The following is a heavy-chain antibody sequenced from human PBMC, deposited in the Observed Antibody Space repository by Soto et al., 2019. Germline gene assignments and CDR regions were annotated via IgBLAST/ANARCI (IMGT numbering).Heavy chain of an antibody. CDR2: IWHDGNNK. D-gene: IGHD1-26*01. V-gene: IGHV3-33*01. Sequence: LRLSCTNSDSPFRNYGMHGVGPAPGKGLEWVAIIWHDGNNKYYADSVRGRFIISRDNSKNRLYLQMNSLRAEDTAVYYCASDLVGASDSYGLDVWGQGHQVPVS. CDR3: ASDLVGASDSYGLDV. J-gene: IGHJ6*02. CDR1: DSPFRNYG.